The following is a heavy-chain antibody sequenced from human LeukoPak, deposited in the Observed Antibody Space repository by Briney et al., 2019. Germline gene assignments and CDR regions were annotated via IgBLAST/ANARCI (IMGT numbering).Heavy chain of an antibody. D-gene: IGHD4-17*01. CDR3: ARGNGDVYYYGMDV. CDR2: INSDGSST. J-gene: IGHJ6*02. Sequence: GGSLRLSCAASGFTFSSYWMHWVRQAPGKGRVWVSRINSDGSSTSYADSVKGRFTISRDNAKNTLYLQMNSLRAEDTAVYYCARGNGDVYYYGMDVWGQGTTVTVSS. V-gene: IGHV3-74*01. CDR1: GFTFSSYW.